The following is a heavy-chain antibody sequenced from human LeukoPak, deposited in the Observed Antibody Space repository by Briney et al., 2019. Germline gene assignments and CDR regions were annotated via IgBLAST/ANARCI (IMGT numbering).Heavy chain of an antibody. Sequence: GGSLRLSCVASGFTFGTYWMTWVRQAPGKGLGWVADIKPDGSEKYYGGSMKGRVTIFRDNARNSLYLQLNILRAEDTAVYYCTRDLEIWGQGTKVTVSS. V-gene: IGHV3-7*01. J-gene: IGHJ3*01. CDR2: IKPDGSEK. CDR1: GFTFGTYW. CDR3: TRDLEI.